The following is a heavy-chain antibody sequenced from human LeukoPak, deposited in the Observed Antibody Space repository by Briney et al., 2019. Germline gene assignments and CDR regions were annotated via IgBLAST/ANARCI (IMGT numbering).Heavy chain of an antibody. V-gene: IGHV3-64*01. J-gene: IGHJ4*02. D-gene: IGHD1-26*01. CDR1: GFTFSSYA. CDR3: ARTVGSGSPPDY. Sequence: GGSLRLSCAASGFTFSSYAMHWVRQAPGKGLEYVSAISSNGGSTYYANSVKGRFTISRDNSKNTLYLQMNSLRAEDTAVYYCARTVGSGSPPDYWGQGTLVTVSS. CDR2: ISSNGGST.